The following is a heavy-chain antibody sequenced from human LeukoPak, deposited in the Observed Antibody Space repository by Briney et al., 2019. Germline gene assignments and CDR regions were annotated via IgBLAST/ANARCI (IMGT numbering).Heavy chain of an antibody. Sequence: SETLSLTCTVSGGSISSSSYYWGWIRQPPGKGLEWIGSIYYSGSTYYNPSLKSRVTISVDTSKNQFSLKLSSVTAADTAVYYCARVISPYYMDVWGKGTTVTVSS. V-gene: IGHV4-39*07. J-gene: IGHJ6*03. CDR3: ARVISPYYMDV. CDR1: GGSISSSSYY. CDR2: IYYSGST.